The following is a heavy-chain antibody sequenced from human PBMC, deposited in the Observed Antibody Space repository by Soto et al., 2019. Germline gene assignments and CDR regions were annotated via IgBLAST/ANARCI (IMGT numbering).Heavy chain of an antibody. Sequence: ASVKVSCKASGYTFTGYYMHWVRQAPGQGLEWMGWRNSNSGGTKYAQKFQGWVTMTRDTSISTAYMELSRLRSDDTAVYYCARDRLVRDFWSGYYRPRRNYYYGMDVGGQGATVTVSS. CDR3: ARDRLVRDFWSGYYRPRRNYYYGMDV. V-gene: IGHV1-2*04. J-gene: IGHJ6*02. D-gene: IGHD3-3*01. CDR1: GYTFTGYY. CDR2: RNSNSGGT.